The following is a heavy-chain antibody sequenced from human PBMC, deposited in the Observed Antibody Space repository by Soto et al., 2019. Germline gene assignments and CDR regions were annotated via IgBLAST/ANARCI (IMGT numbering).Heavy chain of an antibody. V-gene: IGHV1-58*01. Sequence: QMQLVQSGPEVKKPGTSVKVSCKASGFNFTSSAVQWVRQARGQRLELIGWIVVGSGNTNYAQKFQERVTITRDMSTSTAYMELSSLRSDDTAVYYCAAALHDYGDYVGFYFDYWGQGTLVTVSS. CDR1: GFNFTSSA. D-gene: IGHD4-17*01. J-gene: IGHJ4*02. CDR2: IVVGSGNT. CDR3: AAALHDYGDYVGFYFDY.